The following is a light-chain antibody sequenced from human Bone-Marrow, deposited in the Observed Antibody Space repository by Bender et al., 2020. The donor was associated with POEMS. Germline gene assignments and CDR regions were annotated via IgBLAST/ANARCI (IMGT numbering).Light chain of an antibody. CDR3: CSYANSDSFWV. CDR2: DVA. V-gene: IGLV2-23*02. Sequence: QSALTQPASVSGSPGQSVTIPCTGTSSDVGIYNLVSWYQQHPGKAPKLMIFDVAHRPSGISNRFSASKSGNTASLTISGLQAEDEADYYCCSYANSDSFWVFGGGTKLTVL. CDR1: SSDVGIYNL. J-gene: IGLJ3*02.